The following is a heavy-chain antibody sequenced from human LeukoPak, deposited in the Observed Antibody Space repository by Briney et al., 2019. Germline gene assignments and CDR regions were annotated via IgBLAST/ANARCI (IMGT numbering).Heavy chain of an antibody. V-gene: IGHV1-18*01. CDR1: GYTFTSYG. Sequence: ASVKVSCKASGYTFTSYGISWVRQAPGQGLEWMGWISAYNGNTNYAQKLQGRVTMTTDTSTSTAYMELRSLRSDDTAVYYCARHPYYYDSSGYPSYFDYWGQGTLVTVSS. CDR2: ISAYNGNT. CDR3: ARHPYYYDSSGYPSYFDY. J-gene: IGHJ4*02. D-gene: IGHD3-22*01.